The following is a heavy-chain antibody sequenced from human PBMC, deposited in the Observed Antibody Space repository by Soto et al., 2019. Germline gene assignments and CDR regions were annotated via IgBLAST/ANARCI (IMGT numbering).Heavy chain of an antibody. V-gene: IGHV1-3*01. D-gene: IGHD3-3*02. Sequence: QAQLVQSGAEAKKPGASVKVSCKASGYTFTDYALHWVSQAPGKGLEWMGWINVGNGNTGYSRKFQGRVTTGRDMSATTAYIAVTSLTSEDTAIYYCTIEGAHFAPFDLWGQGTLVTVSS. CDR1: GYTFTDYA. CDR2: INVGNGNT. J-gene: IGHJ4*02. CDR3: TIEGAHFAPFDL.